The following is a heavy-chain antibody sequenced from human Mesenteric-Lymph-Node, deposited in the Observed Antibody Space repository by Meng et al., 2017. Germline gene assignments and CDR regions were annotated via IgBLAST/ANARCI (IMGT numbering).Heavy chain of an antibody. D-gene: IGHD2-2*01. CDR1: GGSISSYY. CDR2: IYYSGST. Sequence: QVQLQESGPGLVKPSETLSLTCTVSGGSISSYYWSWIRQPAGKGLEWIGYIYYSGSTYYNPSLKSRVSISVDTSKNQFSLNLNSMTAADTAVYYCASFDHIPRRNYFDYWGQGTLVTVSS. J-gene: IGHJ4*02. CDR3: ASFDHIPRRNYFDY. V-gene: IGHV4-59*04.